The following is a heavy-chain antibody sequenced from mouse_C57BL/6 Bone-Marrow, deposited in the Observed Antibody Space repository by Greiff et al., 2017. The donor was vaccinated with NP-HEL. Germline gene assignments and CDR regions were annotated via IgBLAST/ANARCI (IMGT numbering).Heavy chain of an antibody. Sequence: QVQLQQPGAELVKPGASVKLSCKASGYTFTSYWMHWVKQRPGQGLEWIGMIHPNSGSTNYNEKFKSKATLTVDKSSSTAYMQLSSLTSEDSAVYYCARKIEGRLYYFDYWGQGTTRTVSS. CDR2: IHPNSGST. CDR3: ARKIEGRLYYFDY. V-gene: IGHV1-64*01. D-gene: IGHD1-1*01. CDR1: GYTFTSYW. J-gene: IGHJ2*01.